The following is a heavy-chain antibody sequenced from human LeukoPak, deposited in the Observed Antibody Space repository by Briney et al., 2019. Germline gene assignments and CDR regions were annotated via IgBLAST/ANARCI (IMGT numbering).Heavy chain of an antibody. CDR2: MNPNSGNT. J-gene: IGHJ4*02. Sequence: ASVKVSRNASGYTFTSYDINWVRQATGQGLEWMGWMNPNSGNTDYAQKFQGRVTMTSNTSITTDYMELSSLRSEDTAVYYCASDSSVICGQGRLSTVSS. CDR1: GYTFTSYD. D-gene: IGHD3-22*01. CDR3: ASDSSVI. V-gene: IGHV1-8*01.